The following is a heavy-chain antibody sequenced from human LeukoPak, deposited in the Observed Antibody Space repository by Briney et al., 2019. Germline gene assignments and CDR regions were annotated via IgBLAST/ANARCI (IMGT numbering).Heavy chain of an antibody. V-gene: IGHV1-69*13. CDR3: ATGSLGEFGSRYYGMDV. Sequence: ASVKVSCKASGGTFSSYDISWVRQAPGQGLEWMGGIIPIFGTANYAQKFQGRVTITADESTSTAYMELSSLRSEDTAVYYCATGSLGEFGSRYYGMDVWGKGTTVTVSS. CDR1: GGTFSSYD. J-gene: IGHJ6*04. CDR2: IIPIFGTA. D-gene: IGHD3-16*01.